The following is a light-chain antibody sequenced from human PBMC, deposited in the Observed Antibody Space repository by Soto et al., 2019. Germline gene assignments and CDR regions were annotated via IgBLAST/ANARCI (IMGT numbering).Light chain of an antibody. J-gene: IGKJ4*01. CDR3: QQFDKLIT. Sequence: EIVLTQSPATLSLSPGERATLSCGASQSITNNFLAWYQQRPGLAPRLLIYDASNRAAGIPDRFSGSGSGTDFTLTISILEPEDFAVYYCQQFDKLITFGGGTKVEI. V-gene: IGKV3D-20*01. CDR1: QSITNNF. CDR2: DAS.